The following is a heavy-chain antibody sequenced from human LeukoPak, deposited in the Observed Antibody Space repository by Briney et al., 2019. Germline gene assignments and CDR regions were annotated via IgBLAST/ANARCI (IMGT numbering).Heavy chain of an antibody. CDR1: GDSISSSSYY. J-gene: IGHJ4*02. Sequence: SETLSLTCTVSGDSISSSSYYWGWIRQPPGRGLEWIGSIYHSGSTYYNPSLKSRVTISVDMSKNQFSLKLSSVTAADTAVYYCARDRLPRGPFDYWGQGTLVTVSS. D-gene: IGHD3-10*01. V-gene: IGHV4-39*07. CDR3: ARDRLPRGPFDY. CDR2: IYHSGST.